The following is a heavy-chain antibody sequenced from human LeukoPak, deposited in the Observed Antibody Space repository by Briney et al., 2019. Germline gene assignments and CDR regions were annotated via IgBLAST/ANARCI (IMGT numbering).Heavy chain of an antibody. Sequence: GGSLRLSCAASGSTFSSYSMNWVRQAPGKGLEWVSSISSSSYIYFADSVKGRFTISRDNAKNSLYLQMNSLRAEDTAVYYSARNPSRGDRPHYWGQGTLVTVSS. D-gene: IGHD4-17*01. CDR3: ARNPSRGDRPHY. J-gene: IGHJ4*02. V-gene: IGHV3-21*01. CDR1: GSTFSSYS. CDR2: ISSSSYI.